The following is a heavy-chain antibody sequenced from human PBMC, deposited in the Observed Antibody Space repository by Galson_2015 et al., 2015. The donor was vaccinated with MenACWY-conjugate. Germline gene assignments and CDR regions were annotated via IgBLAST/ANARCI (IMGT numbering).Heavy chain of an antibody. CDR3: AKDGYCSGSSCYSGLNWFDP. J-gene: IGHJ5*02. CDR2: ISYDGSNK. CDR1: GFTFSIYG. Sequence: SLRLSCAASGFTFSIYGMHWVRQAPGKGLEWVAVISYDGSNKYYADSVKGRFTISRDNSKNTLYLHMNSLRAEDTAVYYCAKDGYCSGSSCYSGLNWFDPWGQGTLVTVSS. V-gene: IGHV3-30*18. D-gene: IGHD2-2*02.